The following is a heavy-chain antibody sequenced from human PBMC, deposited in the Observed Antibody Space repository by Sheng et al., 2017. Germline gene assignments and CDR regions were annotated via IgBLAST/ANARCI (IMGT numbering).Heavy chain of an antibody. J-gene: IGHJ4*02. CDR2: ITGSSDST. CDR1: GFTFSSNA. CDR3: VKRSTAYSFDY. Sequence: EVQLVESGGGLVQPGGSLRLSCAASGFTFSSNAMSWVRQAPGKGLEWVSTITGSSDSTHYADSVKGRFTISRDNSKNTLYLQMNSLRAEDTAVYYCVKRSTAYSFDYWGQGTLVTVSS. D-gene: IGHD6-6*01. V-gene: IGHV3-23*04.